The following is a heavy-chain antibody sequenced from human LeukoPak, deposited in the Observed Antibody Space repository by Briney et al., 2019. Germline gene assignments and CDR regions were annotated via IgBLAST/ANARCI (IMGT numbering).Heavy chain of an antibody. J-gene: IGHJ4*02. Sequence: PGGSLRLSCAASGFTFSSYWMSWVRQAPGKGLEWVANIKQDGSEKYYVDSVKGRFTISRDNAKNSLYLQMNSLRAEDTAVYYCARDSTDYDILTGYYRRFDYWGQGTLVTVSS. CDR1: GFTFSSYW. D-gene: IGHD3-9*01. CDR2: IKQDGSEK. CDR3: ARDSTDYDILTGYYRRFDY. V-gene: IGHV3-7*01.